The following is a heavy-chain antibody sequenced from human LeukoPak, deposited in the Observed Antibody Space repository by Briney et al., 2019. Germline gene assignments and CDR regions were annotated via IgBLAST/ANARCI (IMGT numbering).Heavy chain of an antibody. CDR1: GGSISSTSYY. J-gene: IGHJ3*01. CDR3: AKAGVRYFDSSGLYAFDF. D-gene: IGHD3-22*01. V-gene: IGHV4-39*01. CDR2: IYYSGST. Sequence: PSETLALTCAVSGGSISSTSYYWAWIRQPPGKGLEWIGTIYYSGSTYHNPSLKSRVTMSVDTSRNQFSLKLSSVDAADTAVYYCAKAGVRYFDSSGLYAFDFWGQGTTVTVSS.